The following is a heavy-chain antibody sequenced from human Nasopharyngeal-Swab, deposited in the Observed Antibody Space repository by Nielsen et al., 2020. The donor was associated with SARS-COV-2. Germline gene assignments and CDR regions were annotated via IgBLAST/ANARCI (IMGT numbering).Heavy chain of an antibody. CDR1: GFTFSSYA. V-gene: IGHV3-30*04. CDR3: AKDLSSGWLAAEYFQH. D-gene: IGHD6-19*01. Sequence: GESLKISCAASGFTFSSYAMHWVRQAPGKGLEWVAVISYDGSNKYYADSVKGRFTISRDNSKNTLYLQMNSLRAEETAVYYCAKDLSSGWLAAEYFQHWGQGTLVTVSS. CDR2: ISYDGSNK. J-gene: IGHJ1*01.